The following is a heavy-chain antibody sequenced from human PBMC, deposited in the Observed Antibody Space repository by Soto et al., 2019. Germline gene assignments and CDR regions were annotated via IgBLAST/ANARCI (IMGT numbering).Heavy chain of an antibody. CDR3: ARDLPGDPYY. J-gene: IGHJ4*02. CDR2: ISAYNGNT. CDR1: GYTFTSYG. V-gene: IGHV1-18*01. Sequence: QVQLVQSGAEVKKPGASVKVSCKASGYTFTSYGISWVRQAPGQGLEWMGWISAYNGNTNYAQKVHGRVTMTTDTTTSTANMEPRSLRSDDTAVYYCARDLPGDPYYWGEGTLVSVSS. D-gene: IGHD2-21*01.